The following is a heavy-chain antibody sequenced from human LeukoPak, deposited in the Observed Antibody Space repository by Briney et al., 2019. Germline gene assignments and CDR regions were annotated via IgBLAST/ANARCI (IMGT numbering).Heavy chain of an antibody. Sequence: GGSLRLSCAASGFTFDDYAMHWVRQAPGKGLEWVSGISWNSGSIGYADSVKGRFTISRDNAKNSLYLQMNSLRAEDTALYYCAKEPSYGMDVWGQGTTVTVSS. CDR2: ISWNSGSI. V-gene: IGHV3-9*01. J-gene: IGHJ6*02. CDR1: GFTFDDYA. CDR3: AKEPSYGMDV.